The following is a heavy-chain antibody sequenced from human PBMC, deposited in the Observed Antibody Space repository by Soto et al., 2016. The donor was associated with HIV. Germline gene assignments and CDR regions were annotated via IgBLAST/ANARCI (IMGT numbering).Heavy chain of an antibody. D-gene: IGHD6-13*01. Sequence: EVQLVESGGGLIKPGESLRLSCTGSEFTFRTYSMNWVRQAPGKGLEWVSSISRSSTYIYYADSVKGRFTISRDNAKNLLYLRMNSLRAEDTAVYYCARAETYSSSYQDWGQGTLVTVSS. CDR1: EFTFRTYS. J-gene: IGHJ4*02. CDR2: ISRSSTYI. CDR3: ARAETYSSSYQD. V-gene: IGHV3-21*01.